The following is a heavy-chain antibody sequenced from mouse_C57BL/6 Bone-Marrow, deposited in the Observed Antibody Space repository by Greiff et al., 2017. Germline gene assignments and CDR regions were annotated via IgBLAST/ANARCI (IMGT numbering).Heavy chain of an antibody. CDR1: GYTFTSYW. V-gene: IGHV1-64*01. D-gene: IGHD1-1*01. Sequence: VQLQQPGAELVKPGASVKLSCKASGYTFTSYWMHWVKQRPGQGLEWIGMIHPNSGSTNYNEKFKSKATLTVDKSSSTAYMQLSSLTSEDSAVYYCARPSFITTSMDYWGQGTSVTVSS. CDR3: ARPSFITTSMDY. J-gene: IGHJ4*01. CDR2: IHPNSGST.